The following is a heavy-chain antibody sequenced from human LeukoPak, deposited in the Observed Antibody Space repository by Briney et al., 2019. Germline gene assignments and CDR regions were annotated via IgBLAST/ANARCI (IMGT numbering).Heavy chain of an antibody. Sequence: ASVKVSCKASGYTFTSYGISGVRQAAGQGLEGMGWISADNGNTNYARKLQDRVTMTTETSTSTAYTELRSLRSDDTAVYYCARDRQWLVQDYYYYMDVWGKGTPVTVSS. D-gene: IGHD6-19*01. CDR1: GYTFTSYG. CDR2: ISADNGNT. J-gene: IGHJ6*03. CDR3: ARDRQWLVQDYYYYMDV. V-gene: IGHV1-18*01.